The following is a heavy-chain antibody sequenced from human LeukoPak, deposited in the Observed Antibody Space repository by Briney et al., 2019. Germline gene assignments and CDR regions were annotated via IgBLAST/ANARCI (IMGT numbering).Heavy chain of an antibody. J-gene: IGHJ4*02. CDR3: ARATRYCSSTSCYSLQADY. CDR1: GGSISSYY. V-gene: IGHV4-59*01. D-gene: IGHD2-2*02. CDR2: IYYSGST. Sequence: SETLSLTCTVSGGSISSYYWSRIRQPPGKGLEWIGYIYYSGSTNYNPSLKSRVTISVDTSKNQFSLKLSSVTAADTAVYYCARATRYCSSTSCYSLQADYWGQGTLVTVSS.